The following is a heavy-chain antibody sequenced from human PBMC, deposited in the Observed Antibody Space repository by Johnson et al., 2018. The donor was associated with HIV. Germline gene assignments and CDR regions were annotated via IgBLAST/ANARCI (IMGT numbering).Heavy chain of an antibody. D-gene: IGHD6-6*01. Sequence: VQLVESGGGLVQPGGSLRLSCAASGFTFNSYWMSWVRQAPGKGLEWVANIKLDGSEKYYVDSVKGRFTISRDNAKNSLYLQMNSLRAEDTALYYCARLEYSSVSPLLGAFDIWGQGTMVTVSS. CDR2: IKLDGSEK. CDR3: ARLEYSSVSPLLGAFDI. J-gene: IGHJ3*02. CDR1: GFTFNSYW. V-gene: IGHV3-7*03.